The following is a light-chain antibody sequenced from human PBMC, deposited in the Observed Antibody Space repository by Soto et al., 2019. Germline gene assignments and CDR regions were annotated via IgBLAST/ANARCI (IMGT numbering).Light chain of an antibody. V-gene: IGKV1-5*01. Sequence: DIHMTQSPSTLSASLGDRVSITCRASQSINSWLAWYQQKPGKAPKLLIYDASSLQSGVPSRFSGSESGAEFTLTISVLQPDDFATYYCQQYKNYPFTFGPGTKV. CDR1: QSINSW. CDR2: DAS. CDR3: QQYKNYPFT. J-gene: IGKJ3*01.